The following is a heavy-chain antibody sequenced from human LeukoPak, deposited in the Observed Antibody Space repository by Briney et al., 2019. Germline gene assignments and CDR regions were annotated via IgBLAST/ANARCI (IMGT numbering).Heavy chain of an antibody. CDR2: IKQDGSEK. CDR1: GFTFSSYW. V-gene: IGHV3-7*01. CDR3: ARDRLRYCSSTSCKPLDY. Sequence: GGSLRLSCAASGFTFSSYWMSWVRQAPGKGLEWVANIKQDGSEKYYVDSVKGRFTISRDNAKNSLYLQMNSLRAEDTAVYYCARDRLRYCSSTSCKPLDYWGQGTLVTVSS. D-gene: IGHD2-2*01. J-gene: IGHJ4*02.